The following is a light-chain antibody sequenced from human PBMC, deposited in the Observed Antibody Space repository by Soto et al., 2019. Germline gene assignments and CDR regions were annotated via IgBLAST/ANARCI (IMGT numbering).Light chain of an antibody. Sequence: DIQMTQSPSSLSASVGDRVTITCRASESVSSYLNWYQQKPGKAPKLLIYAPSTLQSGVPSRFSGSGSGTDFTLTISSLQPEDFATYYCQQSFITPPTFGGGTKVDIK. CDR1: ESVSSY. CDR3: QQSFITPPT. J-gene: IGKJ4*01. CDR2: APS. V-gene: IGKV1-39*01.